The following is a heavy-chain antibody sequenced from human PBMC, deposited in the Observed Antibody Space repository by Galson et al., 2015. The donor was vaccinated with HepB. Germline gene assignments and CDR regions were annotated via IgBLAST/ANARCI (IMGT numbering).Heavy chain of an antibody. CDR2: IYPGDSDT. CDR1: GYSFTSYW. Sequence: QSGTEVKKPGESLKISCKGSGYSFTSYWIGWVRQMPGKGLEWMGIIYPGDSDTRYSPSFQGQVTISADKSISTAYLQWSSLKASDPAMYYCARPNSGSYSPGAFDISGQGTMVTVSS. CDR3: ARPNSGSYSPGAFDI. V-gene: IGHV5-51*03. D-gene: IGHD1-26*01. J-gene: IGHJ3*02.